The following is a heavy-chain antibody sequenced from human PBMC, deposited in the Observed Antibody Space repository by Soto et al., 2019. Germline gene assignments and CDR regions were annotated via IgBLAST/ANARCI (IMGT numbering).Heavy chain of an antibody. J-gene: IGHJ4*02. V-gene: IGHV3-48*02. Sequence: EEQLLLSGGGLIQPGGSLRLSCAASGFTSIDYSMAWVRQTPERGLEWVSGMSISYEKTFYADSVQGRCTVSRDRSKHSRYIQINRLSDGDNDIYYCARWNGDGNLRGQGTL. CDR2: MSISYEKT. CDR1: GFTSIDYS. CDR3: ARWNGDGNL. D-gene: IGHD1-1*01.